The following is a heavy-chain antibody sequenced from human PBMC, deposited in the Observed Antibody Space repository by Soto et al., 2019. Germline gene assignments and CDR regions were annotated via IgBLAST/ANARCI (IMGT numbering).Heavy chain of an antibody. CDR3: ARDGYYDSSGFPVAFDI. CDR1: GYTFTSYG. V-gene: IGHV1-18*01. D-gene: IGHD3-22*01. CDR2: ISAYNGNT. J-gene: IGHJ3*02. Sequence: ASVKVSCKVSGYTFTSYGISWVRQAPGQGLEWMGWISAYNGNTNYAQKLQGRVTMTTDTSTSTAYMELRSLRSDDTAVYYCARDGYYDSSGFPVAFDIWGQGTMVTVSS.